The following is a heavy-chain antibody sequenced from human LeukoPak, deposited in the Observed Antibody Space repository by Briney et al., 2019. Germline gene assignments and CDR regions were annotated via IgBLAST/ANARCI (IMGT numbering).Heavy chain of an antibody. Sequence: PGGSLRLSCAASGFTVSSNYMSWVRQAPGKGLEWVSVIYSGGSTYYADSVKGRFTISRDNAQNSLYLQMDSLRVEDTAMYYCARDGYWCRDYWGQGTLVTVSS. CDR3: ARDGYWCRDY. CDR2: IYSGGST. CDR1: GFTVSSNY. V-gene: IGHV3-53*01. D-gene: IGHD2-8*02. J-gene: IGHJ4*02.